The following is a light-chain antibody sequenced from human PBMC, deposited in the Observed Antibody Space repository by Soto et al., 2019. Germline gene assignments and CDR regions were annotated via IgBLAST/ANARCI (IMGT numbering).Light chain of an antibody. CDR3: QQYKHWPVT. Sequence: EIVMTQSPVTLSVSPGETVTLSCRASQSVSSSLAWYQQKPGQAPRLVIHAASTRATGIPATFSGSGSGTEFTLTISSLQSEDFAVYYCQQYKHWPVTFGQGTKVE. J-gene: IGKJ1*01. CDR1: QSVSSS. CDR2: AAS. V-gene: IGKV3-15*01.